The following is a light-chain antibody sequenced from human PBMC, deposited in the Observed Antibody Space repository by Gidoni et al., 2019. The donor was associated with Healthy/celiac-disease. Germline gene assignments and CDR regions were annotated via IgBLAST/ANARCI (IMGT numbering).Light chain of an antibody. J-gene: IGKJ5*01. V-gene: IGKV3-15*01. CDR1: QSVSSN. CDR2: GAS. Sequence: EIVMTQSPATLSVSPGERATLSCRSSQSVSSNLAWYQQKPGQDPMLLIYGASIKATGIPPMFSGSGSGTQCTRIISSLQSEDFAVYYCQQYNNWSQTFGQGTRLEIK. CDR3: QQYNNWSQT.